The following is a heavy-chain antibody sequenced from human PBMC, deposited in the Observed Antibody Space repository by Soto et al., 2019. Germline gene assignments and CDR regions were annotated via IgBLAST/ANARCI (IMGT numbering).Heavy chain of an antibody. J-gene: IGHJ6*02. Sequence: ASVKVSCKASGYTFTSYDINWVRQATGQGLEWMGWMNPNSGNTGYAQKFQGRVTMTRNTSISTAYMELSSLRSEDTAVYYCARDGTSGVVPATSDYYYYGMDVWGQGTTVTVSS. CDR3: ARDGTSGVVPATSDYYYYGMDV. D-gene: IGHD2-2*01. CDR1: GYTFTSYD. V-gene: IGHV1-8*01. CDR2: MNPNSGNT.